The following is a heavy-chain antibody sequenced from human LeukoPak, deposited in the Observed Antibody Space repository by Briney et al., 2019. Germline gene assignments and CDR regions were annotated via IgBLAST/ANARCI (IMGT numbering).Heavy chain of an antibody. Sequence: TGGSLRLSCAASGFTFNSYAMHWVRQAPGKGLEWVAVISYDGSNKYYADSVKGRFTISRDNSKNTLYLQMNSLRAEDTAAYYCLGYYDSSGYSDDAFDIWGQGTMVTVSS. CDR3: LGYYDSSGYSDDAFDI. CDR1: GFTFNSYA. V-gene: IGHV3-30*04. CDR2: ISYDGSNK. J-gene: IGHJ3*02. D-gene: IGHD3-22*01.